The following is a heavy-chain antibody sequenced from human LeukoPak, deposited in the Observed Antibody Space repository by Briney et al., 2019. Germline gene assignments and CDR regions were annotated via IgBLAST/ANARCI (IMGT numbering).Heavy chain of an antibody. CDR2: IYYSGST. V-gene: IGHV4-59*01. CDR1: GGSISSYY. D-gene: IGHD4/OR15-4a*01. J-gene: IGHJ4*02. Sequence: PSETLSLTCTVSGGSISSYYWSWIRQPPGKGPEWIGYIYYSGSTNYNPSLKSRVTISVDTSKNQFSLKLSSVTAADTAVYYCARDRGLSIDYWGQGTLVTVSS. CDR3: ARDRGLSIDY.